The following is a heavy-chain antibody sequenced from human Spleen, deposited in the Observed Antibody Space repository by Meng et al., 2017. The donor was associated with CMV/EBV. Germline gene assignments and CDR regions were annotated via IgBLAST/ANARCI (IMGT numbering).Heavy chain of an antibody. D-gene: IGHD2-2*01. J-gene: IGHJ5*02. CDR1: GGSISSSSYY. CDR3: ARRSTVVVPAARRRGWFDP. Sequence: SETLSLTCTVSGGSISSSSYYWGWIRQPPGKGLEWIGSIYYSGSTNYNPSLKSRVTISVDTSKNQFSLKLSSVTAADTAVYYCARRSTVVVPAARRRGWFDPWGQGTLVTVSS. CDR2: IYYSGST. V-gene: IGHV4-39*07.